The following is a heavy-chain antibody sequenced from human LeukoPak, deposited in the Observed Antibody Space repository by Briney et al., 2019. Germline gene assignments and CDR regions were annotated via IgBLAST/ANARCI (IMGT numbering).Heavy chain of an antibody. CDR3: VRGGATRGRFEN. D-gene: IGHD1-26*01. CDR2: MREDGSEI. CDR1: GFTFSSYA. V-gene: IGHV3-7*01. Sequence: GGSLRLSCAASGFTFSSYAMSWVRQAPGKGLEWVASMREDGSEIYYVDSVKGRFTISRDNPKNSLYLQMNRLRAEDTAVYYCVRGGATRGRFENWGQGTLVTVSS. J-gene: IGHJ4*02.